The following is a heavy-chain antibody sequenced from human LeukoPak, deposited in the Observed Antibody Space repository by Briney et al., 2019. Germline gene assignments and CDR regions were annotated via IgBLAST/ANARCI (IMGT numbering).Heavy chain of an antibody. CDR1: GYTFTDYY. V-gene: IGHV1-2*02. Sequence: ASVRVSCKASGYTFTDYYMHWGRQAPGQGLECMGWLNLKSGDTNYAQKFQGRVSMTRDSSISTAYMDLSDLRSDDTAVYSCARGRNIEMTTRSGGSDYWGQGTLVTVSS. D-gene: IGHD5-24*01. J-gene: IGHJ4*02. CDR2: LNLKSGDT. CDR3: ARGRNIEMTTRSGGSDY.